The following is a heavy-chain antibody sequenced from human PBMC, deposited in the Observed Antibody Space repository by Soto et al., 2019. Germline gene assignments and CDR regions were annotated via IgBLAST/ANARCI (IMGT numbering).Heavy chain of an antibody. CDR1: GFTFSSYG. V-gene: IGHV3-33*01. J-gene: IGHJ6*03. Sequence: PGGSLGLSCAASGFTFSSYGMHWVRQAPGKGLEWVAVIWYDGSNKYYADSVKGRFTISRDNSKNTLYLQMNSLGAVVTGVYFCAREFRHYYCMCVWGKGTTVTVSS. CDR3: AREFRHYYCMCV. CDR2: IWYDGSNK.